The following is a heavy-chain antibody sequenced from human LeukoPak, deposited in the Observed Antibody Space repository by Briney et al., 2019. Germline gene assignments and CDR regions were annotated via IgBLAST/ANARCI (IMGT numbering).Heavy chain of an antibody. Sequence: ASVKVSCKASGYTFTSYGISWVRQAPGQGVERMGWISAYNGNTNYAQKFQGRVTMTTDTSTSTAYMELRSLRSDDTAVYYCARDTQKGYDFWSGYSPLGFDYWGQGTLVTVSS. CDR1: GYTFTSYG. J-gene: IGHJ4*02. D-gene: IGHD3-3*01. V-gene: IGHV1-18*01. CDR3: ARDTQKGYDFWSGYSPLGFDY. CDR2: ISAYNGNT.